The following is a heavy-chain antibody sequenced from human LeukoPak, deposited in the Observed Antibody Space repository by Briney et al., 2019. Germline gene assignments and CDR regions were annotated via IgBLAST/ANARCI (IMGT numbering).Heavy chain of an antibody. D-gene: IGHD2-15*01. V-gene: IGHV3-30-3*01. CDR2: ISYDGSNK. CDR3: ERDILSGRASYYYGMDV. CDR1: GFTFSSYA. J-gene: IGHJ6*02. Sequence: GGSLRLSCAASGFTFSSYAMHWVRQVPGKGLEWVAVISYDGSNKYYADSVKGRFTISRDNSKNTLYLQMNSLRAEDTAVYYCERDILSGRASYYYGMDVWGQGTTVTVSS.